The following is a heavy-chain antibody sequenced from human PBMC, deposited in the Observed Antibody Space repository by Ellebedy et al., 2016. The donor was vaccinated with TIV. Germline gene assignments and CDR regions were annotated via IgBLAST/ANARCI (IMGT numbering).Heavy chain of an antibody. J-gene: IGHJ6*02. CDR2: INTGNGNT. Sequence: ASVKVSXXASGHIFTTYGIHWVRQAPGQRREWMGWINTGNGNTKYSQKFQGRITITRDTSATTAYMELSGLMSEDTAVYYCATREWQDPMDVWGQGTTVTVSS. CDR3: ATREWQDPMDV. CDR1: GHIFTTYG. V-gene: IGHV1-3*04. D-gene: IGHD3-3*01.